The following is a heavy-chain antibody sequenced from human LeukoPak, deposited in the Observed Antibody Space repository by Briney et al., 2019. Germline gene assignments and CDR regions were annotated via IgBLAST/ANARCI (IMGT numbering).Heavy chain of an antibody. CDR3: ARHIYSSSSPYYYYYYMDV. CDR1: GYSFTSYW. J-gene: IGHJ6*03. V-gene: IGHV5-51*01. Sequence: GESLKISCKGSGYSFTSYWIGWVRQMPGKGLEWMGIIYPGDSDTRYSPSFQGQVTISADKSISTAYLQWSSLKASDTAMYYCARHIYSSSSPYYYYYYMDVWGKGTTVTVSS. D-gene: IGHD6-6*01. CDR2: IYPGDSDT.